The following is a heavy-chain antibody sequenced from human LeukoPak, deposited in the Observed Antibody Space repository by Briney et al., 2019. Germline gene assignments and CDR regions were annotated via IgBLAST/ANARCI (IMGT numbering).Heavy chain of an antibody. Sequence: SETLSLTCTVSGGSISSGSYYWSWIRQPAGKGLEWIGRIYTSGSTNYNPSLKSRVTISVDTSKNQFSLKLSSVTAADTAVYYCARDGPRYCSSSSCSSSYWGQGTLVTVSS. D-gene: IGHD2-2*01. J-gene: IGHJ4*02. CDR2: IYTSGST. CDR3: ARDGPRYCSSSSCSSSY. CDR1: GGSISSGSYY. V-gene: IGHV4-61*02.